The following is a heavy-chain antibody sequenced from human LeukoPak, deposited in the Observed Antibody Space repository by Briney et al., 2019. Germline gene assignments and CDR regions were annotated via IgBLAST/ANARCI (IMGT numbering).Heavy chain of an antibody. J-gene: IGHJ4*02. CDR2: IYYSGIT. D-gene: IGHD1-26*01. CDR1: GGSISRSDYY. CDR3: ARRSGSSFDY. V-gene: IGHV4-30-4*01. Sequence: SQTLSLTCSVSGGSISRSDYYWSWIRQPPGKGLEWIGYIYYSGITYYNPSLKSRVTISVDTSKNQFSLKLSSVTAADTAVYYCARRSGSSFDYWGQGTLVTVSS.